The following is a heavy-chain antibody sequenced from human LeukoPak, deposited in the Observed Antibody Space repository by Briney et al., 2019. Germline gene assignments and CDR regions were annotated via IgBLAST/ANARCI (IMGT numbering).Heavy chain of an antibody. V-gene: IGHV3-23*01. CDR1: GFTFSSFA. CDR3: AENRGHCVDGVCHNYYYMDV. J-gene: IGHJ6*03. CDR2: VSGSAGRT. D-gene: IGHD2-8*02. Sequence: PGGSLRLSCAASGFTFSSFAMTWVRQAPGKGLELVSTVSGSAGRTDYADSVKGRFTISRDNLKNTLYLQMNGLRAEDTAVYYCAENRGHCVDGVCHNYYYMDVWGRGTTVTVSS.